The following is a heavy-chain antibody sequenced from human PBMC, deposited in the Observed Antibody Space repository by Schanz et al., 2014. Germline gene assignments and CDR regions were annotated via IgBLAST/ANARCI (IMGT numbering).Heavy chain of an antibody. D-gene: IGHD6-19*01. Sequence: EVQLVESGGGLVKPGGSLRLSCAASGFTFSDAWMTWVRQAPGKGLEWVGRIKSKTDGGTTDYAAPVKGRFTISRDDSKNTLFLQMNSLKTEDTAVYYCTTYCDGGCAIDNWGQGALATVSS. CDR3: TTYCDGGCAIDN. V-gene: IGHV3-15*01. CDR2: IKSKTDGGTT. J-gene: IGHJ4*02. CDR1: GFTFSDAW.